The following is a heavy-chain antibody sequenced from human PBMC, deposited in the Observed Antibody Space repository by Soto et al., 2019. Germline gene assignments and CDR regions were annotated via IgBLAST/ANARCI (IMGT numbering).Heavy chain of an antibody. Sequence: GASVTVSCTASGGTFSTYAISWVRQAPGQGLEWMGGIVPIVDTSTYAQKFQGRVTITADESTSTVYMELSSLRSDDTAVYYCVRVVAIPGYPDNWGQGTLVTVSS. V-gene: IGHV1-69*13. J-gene: IGHJ4*02. CDR3: VRVVAIPGYPDN. CDR2: IVPIVDTS. D-gene: IGHD5-12*01. CDR1: GGTFSTYA.